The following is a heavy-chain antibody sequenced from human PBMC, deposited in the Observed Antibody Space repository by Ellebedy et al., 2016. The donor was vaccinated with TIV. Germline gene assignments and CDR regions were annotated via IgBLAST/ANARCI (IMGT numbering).Heavy chain of an antibody. CDR3: ARDMRSSGLYGMDV. J-gene: IGHJ6*02. V-gene: IGHV1-2*02. CDR2: IDPDGGGT. Sequence: AASVKVSCRTSGYTFIDYYIYWVRQAPGQGLEWVGWIDPDGGGTNYARKFRGRVTMTGDTTSSTAHMELNRLTSDDTAVYYCARDMRSSGLYGMDVWGQGTTVTVSS. D-gene: IGHD3-22*01. CDR1: GYTFIDYY.